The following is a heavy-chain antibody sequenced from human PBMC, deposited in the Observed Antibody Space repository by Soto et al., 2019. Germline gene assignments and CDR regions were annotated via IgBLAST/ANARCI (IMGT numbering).Heavy chain of an antibody. Sequence: ASTKVSCTTSGYTFTSYGISWVRQAPGQGLELMGGISAYNGNTNYAQKLQGRITMTTYTSTITAYMELRSLRSEDKAVYYCARDNYSSGWYDLVHNNWVDSCGQGTLGTVS. CDR3: ARDNYSSGWYDLVHNNWVDS. J-gene: IGHJ5*01. V-gene: IGHV1-18*04. CDR1: GYTFTSYG. CDR2: ISAYNGNT. D-gene: IGHD6-19*01.